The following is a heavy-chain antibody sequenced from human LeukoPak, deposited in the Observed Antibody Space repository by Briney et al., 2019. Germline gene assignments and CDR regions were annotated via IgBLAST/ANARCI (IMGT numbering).Heavy chain of an antibody. CDR3: ANPTTAIEY. J-gene: IGHJ4*02. V-gene: IGHV3-23*01. CDR2: ISGSGGST. Sequence: EWVSAISGSGGSTYYADSVKGRFTISRDNSKNTLYLQMNSLRDENSAVYYWANPTTAIEYWGQGTLVIVSS. D-gene: IGHD4-17*01.